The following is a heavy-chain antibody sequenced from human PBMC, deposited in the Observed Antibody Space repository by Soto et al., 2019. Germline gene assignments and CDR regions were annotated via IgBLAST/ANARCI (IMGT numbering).Heavy chain of an antibody. CDR2: IKPDGSET. CDR3: ATLIRGVTPGNY. J-gene: IGHJ4*01. V-gene: IGHV3-7*01. D-gene: IGHD2-21*02. Sequence: PGGSLRLSCPASGLTFSSYWMTWVRQAPGMGLGWVANIKPDGSETYYVASVKGRFTISKDNAKNSLYLKMNSLRTEDTTVYSCATLIRGVTPGNYGAQGTMVTVSS. CDR1: GLTFSSYW.